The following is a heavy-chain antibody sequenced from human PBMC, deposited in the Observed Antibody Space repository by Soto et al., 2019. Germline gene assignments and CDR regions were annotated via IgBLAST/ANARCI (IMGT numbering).Heavy chain of an antibody. Sequence: QVQLVQSGAEVKKPGASVKVSCKASGYTFTSYGISWVRQAPGQGLEWMGWISAYNGNTNYAQKLQGRVTMTTDTSTRTACMELRSLRSDDTAVYYCAREIIAVASAHNWFDPWGQGTLVTVSS. CDR2: ISAYNGNT. D-gene: IGHD6-19*01. V-gene: IGHV1-18*01. CDR3: AREIIAVASAHNWFDP. J-gene: IGHJ5*02. CDR1: GYTFTSYG.